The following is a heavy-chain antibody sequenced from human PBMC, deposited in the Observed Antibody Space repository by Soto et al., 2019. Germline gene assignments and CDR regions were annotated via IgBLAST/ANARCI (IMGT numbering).Heavy chain of an antibody. CDR2: VSHDGSLY. CDR3: VKDRSDTWSFDY. V-gene: IGHV3-30*18. CDR1: GFTFSSCA. D-gene: IGHD2-8*02. Sequence: QVQLVESGGGVVQPGGSLRLSCAASGFTFSSCAMHWVRQVPGKGLGWLAVVSHDGSLYPYADSVKGRFSISRDNSRKTLYLQMNSLRPEDTAVYYCVKDRSDTWSFDYWGQGTLVTVSS. J-gene: IGHJ4*02.